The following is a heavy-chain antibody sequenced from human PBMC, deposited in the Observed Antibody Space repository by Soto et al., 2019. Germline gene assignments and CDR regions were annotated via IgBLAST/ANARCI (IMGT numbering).Heavy chain of an antibody. D-gene: IGHD4-17*01. CDR2: THYSGNS. CDR1: GASVNSPDYY. J-gene: IGHJ5*02. Sequence: SETLSLTCTVSGASVNSPDYYWSWIRQSPEKGLEWIGYTHYSGNSFHNPSLRSRVTISVETSKNQFSLKLNSVTVADTAVYYCARDVPRGALGDGGITSDPWGQGTLVTGS. CDR3: ARDVPRGALGDGGITSDP. V-gene: IGHV4-30-4*01.